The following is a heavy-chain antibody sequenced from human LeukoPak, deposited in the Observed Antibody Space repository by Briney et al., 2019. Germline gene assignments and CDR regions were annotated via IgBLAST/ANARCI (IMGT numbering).Heavy chain of an antibody. V-gene: IGHV5-51*01. CDR1: GYSFTSYW. Sequence: GEALKISFKGSGYSFTSYWIGWGRRMPGKGLGWMGIIYPGDSDTRYSPSFQGQVTISADKSISTAYLQWSSLKASDTAMYYCARHITGTTSAFDIWGQGTMVTVSS. J-gene: IGHJ3*02. D-gene: IGHD1-20*01. CDR2: IYPGDSDT. CDR3: ARHITGTTSAFDI.